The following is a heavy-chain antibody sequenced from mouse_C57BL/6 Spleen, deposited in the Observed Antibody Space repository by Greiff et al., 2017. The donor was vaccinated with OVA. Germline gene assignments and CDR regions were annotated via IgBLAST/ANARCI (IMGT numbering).Heavy chain of an antibody. V-gene: IGHV2-5*01. CDR3: AIPMVTTREWYFDV. CDR1: GFSLTSYG. Sequence: VQRVESGPGLVQPSQSLSITCTVSGFSLTSYGVHWVRQSPGKGLEWLGVIWRGGSTDYNAAFMSRLSITKDNSKSQVFFKMNSLQADDTAIYYCAIPMVTTREWYFDVWGTGTTVTVSS. J-gene: IGHJ1*03. CDR2: IWRGGST. D-gene: IGHD2-1*01.